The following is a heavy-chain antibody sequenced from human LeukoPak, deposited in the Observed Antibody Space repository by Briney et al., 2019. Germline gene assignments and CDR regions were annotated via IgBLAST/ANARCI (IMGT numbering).Heavy chain of an antibody. J-gene: IGHJ3*02. D-gene: IGHD6-13*01. Sequence: SETLSLTCTVSGGSISSSSYYWGWIRQPPGKGLEWIASIYYSGSTYYNQSLKSRVTISVDTSKKQFSLRLSSVTAADTAVYYCARDSGQGLAAAGTAFDIWGQGTMVTVSS. V-gene: IGHV4-39*07. CDR1: GGSISSSSYY. CDR3: ARDSGQGLAAAGTAFDI. CDR2: IYYSGST.